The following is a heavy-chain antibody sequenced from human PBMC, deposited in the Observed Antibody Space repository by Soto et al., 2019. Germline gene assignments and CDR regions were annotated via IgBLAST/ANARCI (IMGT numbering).Heavy chain of an antibody. V-gene: IGHV6-1*01. CDR3: AREPPRVRLQHYYYYYMDV. J-gene: IGHJ6*03. CDR1: GDSVSSNSAA. CDR2: TYYRSKWYN. D-gene: IGHD2-21*02. Sequence: PSQTLSLTCAISGDSVSSNSAAWNWIRQSPSRGLECLGRTYYRSKWYNDYAVSVKSRITINPDTSKNQFSLKLSSVTAADTAVYYCAREPPRVRLQHYYYYYMDVWGKGTTVTVSS.